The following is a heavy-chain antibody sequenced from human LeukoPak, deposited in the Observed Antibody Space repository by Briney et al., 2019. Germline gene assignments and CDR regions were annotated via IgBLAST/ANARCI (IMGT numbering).Heavy chain of an antibody. V-gene: IGHV3-21*01. CDR1: EITFNDYT. CDR2: ITGDCNYI. Sequence: GGSLRLSCAASEITFNDYTMTWVRQAPGKGLEWVSSITGDCNYIFYADSVKGRFTISRDNAQNSLFLELNSLRGEDTAVYYCASERNFYYFDYWGQGALVTVSS. CDR3: ASERNFYYFDY. J-gene: IGHJ4*02. D-gene: IGHD3-3*01.